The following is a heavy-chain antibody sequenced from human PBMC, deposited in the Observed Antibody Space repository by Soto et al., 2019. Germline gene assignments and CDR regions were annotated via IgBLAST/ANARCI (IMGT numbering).Heavy chain of an antibody. D-gene: IGHD6-6*01. V-gene: IGHV2-5*02. CDR1: GFSLSTSGVG. CDR2: IYWDDDK. J-gene: IGHJ4*02. CDR3: AHRSIAARRLYFDY. Sequence: SGPTLVNPTQTLTLTCTFSGFSLSTSGVGVGWIRQPPGKTLEWLALIYWDDDKRYSPSLKSRLTITKDTSKNQVVLTMTNMDPVDTATYYCAHRSIAARRLYFDYWGQGTLVTVSS.